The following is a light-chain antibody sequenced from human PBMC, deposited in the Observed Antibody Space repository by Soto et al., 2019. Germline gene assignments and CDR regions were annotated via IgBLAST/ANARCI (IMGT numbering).Light chain of an antibody. J-gene: IGLJ1*01. CDR3: SSYTSSSTLYV. CDR1: SSDIGNYDY. V-gene: IGLV2-14*03. Sequence: QSVLTQPASVSGSPGQSFTISCTGTSSDIGNYDYVSWSQQHPGKAPKLIIYDVNNRPSGVSNRFSGSESGNAASLTISGLQAEDEADYYCSSYTSSSTLYVFGTGTKVTVL. CDR2: DVN.